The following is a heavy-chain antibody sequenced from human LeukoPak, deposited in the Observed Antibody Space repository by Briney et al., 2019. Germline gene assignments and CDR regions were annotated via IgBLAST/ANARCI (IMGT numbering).Heavy chain of an antibody. CDR1: GDGVSSNSGA. CDR3: ARDMDYYVLGNYYNSRCFDP. D-gene: IGHD3-10*01. V-gene: IGHV6-1*01. CDR2: TYYRSKWYN. J-gene: IGHJ5*02. Sequence: SHTLSLTCVISGDGVSSNSGAWNWIRQSPSRGLEWLGRTYYRSKWYNDYPASVRSRITINPDASKNQFSLQLDSLTPEDAAVYYCARDMDYYVLGNYYNSRCFDPWGEGTPVSVSS.